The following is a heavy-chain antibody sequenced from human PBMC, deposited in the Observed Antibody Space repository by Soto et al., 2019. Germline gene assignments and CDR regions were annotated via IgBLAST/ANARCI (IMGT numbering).Heavy chain of an antibody. J-gene: IGHJ5*02. D-gene: IGHD3-10*02. CDR2: IVPTLRLT. CDR3: AGRVGVHS. V-gene: IGHV1-69*02. Sequence: VQLVQSGAEVKKPGASLRVSCETSGGTSTIYTITWVRQAPGQGLQWMGRIVPTLRLTNYAQEFQGGLTINSTHTDLPSLISEETAVFFCSAEKFQAGRVGVHSWGQGTLVTVSS. CDR1: GGTSTIYT.